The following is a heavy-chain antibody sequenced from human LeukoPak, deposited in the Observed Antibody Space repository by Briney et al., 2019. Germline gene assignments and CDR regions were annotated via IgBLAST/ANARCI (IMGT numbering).Heavy chain of an antibody. CDR3: ARSPPSYYGMDV. V-gene: IGHV3-33*01. J-gene: IGHJ6*02. Sequence: GGSLRLSCAASGFTFSSYGMHWVRQAPGKGLEWVAVIWYDGSNKYYADSVKGRFTISRDSSKNTLYLQMNSLRAEDTAVYYCARSPPSYYGMDVWGQGTTVTVSS. CDR2: IWYDGSNK. CDR1: GFTFSSYG.